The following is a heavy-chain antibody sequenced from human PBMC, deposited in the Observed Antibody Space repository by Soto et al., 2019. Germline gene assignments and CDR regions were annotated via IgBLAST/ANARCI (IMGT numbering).Heavy chain of an antibody. D-gene: IGHD3-16*01. CDR1: GFTFSSYA. CDR2: ISGSGIST. J-gene: IGHJ4*02. V-gene: IGHV3-23*01. CDR3: AKSAGSNAYYPNDY. Sequence: PGGSLRLSCAASGFTFSSYAMTWVRQAPGKGLEWVSSISGSGISTYYADSVKGRFTISRDNSKNTLYLQMNSLRAEDAAEYYCAKSAGSNAYYPNDYWGQGTLVTVSS.